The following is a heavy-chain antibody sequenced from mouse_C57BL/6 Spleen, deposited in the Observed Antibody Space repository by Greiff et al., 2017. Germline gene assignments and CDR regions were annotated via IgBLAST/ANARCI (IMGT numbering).Heavy chain of an antibody. CDR1: GYSITSGYY. CDR2: ISYDGST. Sequence: EVQLQQSGPGLVKPSPSLSLTCSVTGYSITSGYYWNWIRQFPGNKLEWMGYISYDGSTNYNPSLKNRISITRDTSKNQFFLKLNSVTTEDTATYYCARDLPDGYPFAYWGQGTLVTVSA. V-gene: IGHV3-6*01. D-gene: IGHD2-3*01. J-gene: IGHJ3*01. CDR3: ARDLPDGYPFAY.